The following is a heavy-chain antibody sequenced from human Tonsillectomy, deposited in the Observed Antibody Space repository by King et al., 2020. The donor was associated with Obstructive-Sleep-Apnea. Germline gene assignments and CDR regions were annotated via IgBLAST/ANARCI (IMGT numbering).Heavy chain of an antibody. CDR1: GFTFSSYS. CDR3: ARDPGYCSGGSCYSEGYFDY. J-gene: IGHJ4*02. Sequence: VQLVESGGGLVKPGGSLRLSCAASGFTFSSYSMNWVRQAPGKGLEWVSSISSISSYIYYADSVKGRFTISIDNAKNSLYLQMNSLRAEDTAVYYCARDPGYCSGGSCYSEGYFDYWGQGTLVTVSS. CDR2: ISSISSYI. V-gene: IGHV3-21*01. D-gene: IGHD2-15*01.